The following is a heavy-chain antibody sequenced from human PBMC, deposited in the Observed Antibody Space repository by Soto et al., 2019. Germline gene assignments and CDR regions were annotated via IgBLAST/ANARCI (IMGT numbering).Heavy chain of an antibody. CDR2: ISFDGSNE. CDR1: GFTPSNYG. Sequence: GGSLRLSCAASGFTPSNYGMNWVRQAPGKGLEWVAVISFDGSNEYYADSVKGRFTISRDNSKNTLYLQMNSLGTEDTAVYYCAKETPLKRRYYDTRGYYYFDYWGQGTLVTVSS. J-gene: IGHJ4*02. D-gene: IGHD3-22*01. V-gene: IGHV3-30*18. CDR3: AKETPLKRRYYDTRGYYYFDY.